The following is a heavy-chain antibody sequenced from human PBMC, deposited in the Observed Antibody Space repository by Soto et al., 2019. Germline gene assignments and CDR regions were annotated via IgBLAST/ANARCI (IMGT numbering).Heavy chain of an antibody. V-gene: IGHV4-59*01. CDR2: IYHSGTT. D-gene: IGHD6-13*01. CDR3: ARTLSSSWRYYFDY. CDR1: AGSISSYY. J-gene: IGHJ4*02. Sequence: SETLSLTCAVSAGSISSYYWSWIRQPPGKGLEWIGYIYHSGTTNHNPSLKSRVTISIDTSKNQFSLRLSSVTAVDTATYYCARTLSSSWRYYFDYWGQGTLVTVSS.